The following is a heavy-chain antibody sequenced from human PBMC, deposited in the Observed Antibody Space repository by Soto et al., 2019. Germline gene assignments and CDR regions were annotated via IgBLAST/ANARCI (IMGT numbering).Heavy chain of an antibody. V-gene: IGHV3-13*01. D-gene: IGHD6-19*01. Sequence: EVLLVESGGGLVQPRGSLRLSCAASGFPFSTYDMHWVRQSPGKGLEWISAIGAAGDTYYSDSMKGRFTISRDNAKSSLYLQMNSLSAGDSAVYYCSRGPVAGPSYYYMDRGGKGTTVIVSS. CDR2: IGAAGDT. CDR1: GFPFSTYD. CDR3: SRGPVAGPSYYYMDR. J-gene: IGHJ6*03.